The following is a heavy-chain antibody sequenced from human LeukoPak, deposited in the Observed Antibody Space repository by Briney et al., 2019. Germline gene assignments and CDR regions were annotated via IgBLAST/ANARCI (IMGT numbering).Heavy chain of an antibody. CDR2: MNPNSGNT. D-gene: IGHD2-21*01. CDR1: GYTFTSYD. Sequence: ASVKVSCKASGYTFTSYDINWVRQATGQGLEWMGWMNPNSGNTGYAQKFQGRVTMTRNTSISTAYMELSSLRAEDTAVYYCVSGPILWWEGYAFDIWGQGTMVTVSS. V-gene: IGHV1-8*01. J-gene: IGHJ3*02. CDR3: VSGPILWWEGYAFDI.